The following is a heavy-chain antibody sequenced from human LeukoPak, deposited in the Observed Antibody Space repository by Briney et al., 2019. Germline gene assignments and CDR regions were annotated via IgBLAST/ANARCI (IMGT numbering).Heavy chain of an antibody. V-gene: IGHV4-59*01. J-gene: IGHJ1*01. Sequence: SETLCLTCTLSVDSISSDYWRSSRHPPGEGLWRRGYMYYSGSTNYNPSRKRRVNISVDPSKNQFSLKLSSVTAADTAVYYCARVLRGYSGYDLGLIQHWGQGTLVTVSS. CDR3: ARVLRGYSGYDLGLIQH. D-gene: IGHD5-12*01. CDR2: MYYSGST. CDR1: VDSISSDY.